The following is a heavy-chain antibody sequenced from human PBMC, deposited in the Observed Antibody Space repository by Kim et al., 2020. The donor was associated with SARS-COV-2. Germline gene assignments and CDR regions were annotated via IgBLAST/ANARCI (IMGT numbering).Heavy chain of an antibody. Sequence: SETLSLTCTVSGGSISSSSYYWGWIRQPPGKGLEWIGSIYYSGSTYYNPSLKSRVTISVDTSKNQFSLKLSSVTAADTAVYYCARVPGEWLLLDYWGQGTLVTVSS. J-gene: IGHJ4*02. CDR2: IYYSGST. CDR3: ARVPGEWLLLDY. V-gene: IGHV4-39*07. D-gene: IGHD3-3*01. CDR1: GGSISSSSYY.